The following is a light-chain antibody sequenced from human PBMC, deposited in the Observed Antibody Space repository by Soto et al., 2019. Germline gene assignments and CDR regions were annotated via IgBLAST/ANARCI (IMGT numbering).Light chain of an antibody. CDR2: DTS. J-gene: IGKJ5*01. Sequence: IVLTHSPRTLSLSTGGRAILSCRASRSVSRYLAWYQQKPGQAPRLLIYDTSYRAAGIPARFSGSWSATDFTLTISSLEPEDFAVYYCQQRSNWITFGQGTRLEIK. V-gene: IGKV3-11*01. CDR3: QQRSNWIT. CDR1: RSVSRY.